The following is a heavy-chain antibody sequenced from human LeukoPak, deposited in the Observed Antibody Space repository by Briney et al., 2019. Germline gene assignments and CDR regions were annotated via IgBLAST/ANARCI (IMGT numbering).Heavy chain of an antibody. Sequence: PSETLSLTCTVSGGSISSSSYYWGWIRQPPGKGLEWIGSIYYSGSTYYNPSLKRRVTISVDTSKNRFSLKLSSVTAADTAVYYCARLAVGIDYWGQGTLVTVSS. CDR1: GGSISSSSYY. D-gene: IGHD1-14*01. J-gene: IGHJ4*02. CDR2: IYYSGST. V-gene: IGHV4-39*01. CDR3: ARLAVGIDY.